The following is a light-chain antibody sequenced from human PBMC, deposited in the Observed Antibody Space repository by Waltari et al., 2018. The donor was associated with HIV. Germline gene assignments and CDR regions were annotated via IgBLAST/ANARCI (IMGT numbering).Light chain of an antibody. Sequence: QSVLTQPPSVSEAPRQRVTISCSGSSSHIGNNAVKWYQQLPGKPPKLLIYYDDLLASGVSDRFSGSKSGTSASLAISGLQSEDESDYYCAAWDDSLNGVVFGGGTKLTVL. CDR3: AAWDDSLNGVV. CDR1: SSHIGNNA. CDR2: YDD. J-gene: IGLJ2*01. V-gene: IGLV1-36*01.